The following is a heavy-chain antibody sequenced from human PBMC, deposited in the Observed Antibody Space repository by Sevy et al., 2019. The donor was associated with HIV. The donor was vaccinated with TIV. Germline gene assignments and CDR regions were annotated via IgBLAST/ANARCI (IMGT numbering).Heavy chain of an antibody. CDR2: ISSSSSTI. CDR3: ARDGARSGYDSDAWYYYYGMDV. J-gene: IGHJ6*02. CDR1: GFTFSSYS. V-gene: IGHV3-48*01. D-gene: IGHD5-12*01. Sequence: GGSLRLSCAASGFTFSSYSMNWVRQAPGKGLEWVSYISSSSSTIYYADSVKGRFTISRDNAKNSLYLQMNSLRAEDTAVYYCARDGARSGYDSDAWYYYYGMDVWGQGTTVTVSS.